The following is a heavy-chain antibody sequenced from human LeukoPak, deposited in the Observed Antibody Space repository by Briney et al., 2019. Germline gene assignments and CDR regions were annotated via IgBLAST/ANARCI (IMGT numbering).Heavy chain of an antibody. Sequence: PGGSLRLSCAASGFTFSSYWMSWVRQAPGKGLEWVANIKQDGSEKYYVDSVKGRFTISGDNAKNSLYLQMNSLRAEDTAVHYCARQEGYYDYVWGSYLDYWGQGTLVTVSS. D-gene: IGHD3-16*02. J-gene: IGHJ4*02. CDR3: ARQEGYYDYVWGSYLDY. V-gene: IGHV3-7*01. CDR2: IKQDGSEK. CDR1: GFTFSSYW.